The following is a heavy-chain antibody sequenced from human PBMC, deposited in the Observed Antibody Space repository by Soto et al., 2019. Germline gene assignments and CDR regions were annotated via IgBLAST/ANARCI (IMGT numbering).Heavy chain of an antibody. CDR3: ARGGGSDSFDY. D-gene: IGHD1-26*01. CDR2: INHLENT. Sequence: QLQLHESGSGLVKPSQTLSLTCTVSGASITYGGYSWSWIRQTPGKGLEWIGYINHLENTFYNPSFESRLTLSIDRAKNQFSLKLHSMSAADRAVYFCARGGGSDSFDYWGQGILVTVSS. V-gene: IGHV4-30-2*01. J-gene: IGHJ4*02. CDR1: GASITYGGYS.